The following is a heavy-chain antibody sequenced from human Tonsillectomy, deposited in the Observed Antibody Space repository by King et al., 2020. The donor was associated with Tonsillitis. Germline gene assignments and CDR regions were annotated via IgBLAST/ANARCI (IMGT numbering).Heavy chain of an antibody. D-gene: IGHD3-22*01. CDR3: AGGVNYYDTSGYYNWFDP. J-gene: IGHJ5*02. Sequence: VQLQESGPGLVKPSETLSLTCTVSGGSIRSSSYYWGWIRQPPGKGLEWTGNIYYSGSTYYNPSLKSRVTISVDTSKNQFSLKLNSVTAADTAVYYCAGGVNYYDTSGYYNWFDPWGQGTLVTVSS. CDR2: IYYSGST. V-gene: IGHV4-39*02. CDR1: GGSIRSSSYY.